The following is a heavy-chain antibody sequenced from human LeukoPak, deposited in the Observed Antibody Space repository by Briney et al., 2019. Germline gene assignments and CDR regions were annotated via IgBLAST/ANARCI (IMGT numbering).Heavy chain of an antibody. V-gene: IGHV3-74*01. CDR2: INGDGSST. Sequence: GGSLRLSCAASGFTFSAYSMHWVRQVPGKGLFWVSRINGDGSSTVYVDSVKGRFTISRDNAKNLLYLQMNSLRAEDTAVYYCARDRRYFDLWGRGSLVTVSS. CDR3: ARDRRYFDL. CDR1: GFTFSAYS. J-gene: IGHJ2*01.